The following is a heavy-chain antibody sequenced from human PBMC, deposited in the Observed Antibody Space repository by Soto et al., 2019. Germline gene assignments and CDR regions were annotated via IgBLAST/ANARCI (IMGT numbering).Heavy chain of an antibody. CDR3: ARGGIAAAAPPDY. J-gene: IGHJ4*02. CDR1: GGSISSGGYY. V-gene: IGHV4-31*03. D-gene: IGHD6-13*01. CDR2: IYYSGST. Sequence: QVQLQESGPGLVKPSQILSLTCTVSGGSISSGGYYWSWIRQHPGKGLEWIGYIYYSGSTYYNPSLKSRVTISVDTPKNQLSLELSSVTAADTAVYYCARGGIAAAAPPDYWGQGTLVTVSS.